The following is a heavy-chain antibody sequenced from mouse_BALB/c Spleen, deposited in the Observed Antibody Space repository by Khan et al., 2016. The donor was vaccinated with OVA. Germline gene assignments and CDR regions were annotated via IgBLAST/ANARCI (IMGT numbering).Heavy chain of an antibody. Sequence: VKLVESGAELARPGASVKMSCKTSGYTFTSYTIHWIKLRPGQGLEWIGYINPNIGYTNYNQKFKDKATLTADKSSTPVYMQLSSITSDDTAIYYSVRDGAYYRNDGWFAYWGQGTLVTVSA. CDR3: VRDGAYYRNDGWFAY. D-gene: IGHD2-14*01. J-gene: IGHJ3*01. CDR2: INPNIGYT. CDR1: GYTFTSYT. V-gene: IGHV1-4*01.